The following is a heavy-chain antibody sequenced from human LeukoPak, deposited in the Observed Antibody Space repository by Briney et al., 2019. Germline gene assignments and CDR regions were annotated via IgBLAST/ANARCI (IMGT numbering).Heavy chain of an antibody. CDR3: AKDQEYYNSSGYGLDY. J-gene: IGHJ4*02. V-gene: IGHV3-23*01. CDR1: VITFSSYA. D-gene: IGHD3-22*01. Sequence: GGSLSLSCAASVITFSSYAMSRVPQAPGTRLKWFSVISGSGGSTYYGDSVKGRFTISRDNSKNTLYLQMNSLRDEDTAVYYSAKDQEYYNSSGYGLDYWGQGTLVTVSS. CDR2: ISGSGGST.